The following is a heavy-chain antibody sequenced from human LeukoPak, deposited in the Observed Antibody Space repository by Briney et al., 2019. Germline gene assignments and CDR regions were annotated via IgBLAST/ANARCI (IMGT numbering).Heavy chain of an antibody. V-gene: IGHV3-21*01. J-gene: IGHJ4*02. CDR2: ISSGSSYI. CDR3: AREFFDREGGTTVLDY. Sequence: GGSLRLSCAASGXTFSSTSMNWVRQAPGKGLEWVSSISSGSSYIFYADSVKGRFTISRDNAKNSLYLQLNSLRAEDTAVYYCAREFFDREGGTTVLDYWGQGTLVTVSS. D-gene: IGHD1-26*01. CDR1: GXTFSSTS.